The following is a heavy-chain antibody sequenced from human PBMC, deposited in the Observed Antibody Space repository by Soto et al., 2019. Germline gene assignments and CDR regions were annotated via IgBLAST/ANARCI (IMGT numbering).Heavy chain of an antibody. D-gene: IGHD6-19*01. V-gene: IGHV1-18*04. CDR3: VRFSILVSGRGRGAFFDQ. CDR2: ISAYNGNT. Sequence: ASVKVSCKASGYTFTSYGISWVRQAPGQGLEWMGWISAYNGNTNYAQKLQGRVTMTTDTSTSTAYMELRSLRSDDTAVYYCVRFSILVSGRGRGAFFDQWGHGTPVTV. J-gene: IGHJ4*01. CDR1: GYTFTSYG.